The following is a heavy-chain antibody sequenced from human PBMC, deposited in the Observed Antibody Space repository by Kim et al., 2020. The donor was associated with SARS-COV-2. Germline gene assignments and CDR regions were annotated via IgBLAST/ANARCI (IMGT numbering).Heavy chain of an antibody. CDR3: ARYSGSYYGAFDI. Sequence: GGSLRLSCAASGFTFSSYWMSWVRQAPGKGLEWVANIKQDGSEKYYVDSVKGRFTISRDNAKNSLYLQMNSLRAEDTAVYYCARYSGSYYGAFDIWGQGTMVTVSS. V-gene: IGHV3-7*03. CDR1: GFTFSSYW. J-gene: IGHJ3*02. D-gene: IGHD1-26*01. CDR2: IKQDGSEK.